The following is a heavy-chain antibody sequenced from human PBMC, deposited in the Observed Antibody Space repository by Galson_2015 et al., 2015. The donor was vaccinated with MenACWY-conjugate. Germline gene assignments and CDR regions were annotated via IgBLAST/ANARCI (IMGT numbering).Heavy chain of an antibody. CDR1: GFTFSSYA. D-gene: IGHD6-19*01. CDR3: AKNGQWPIDY. CDR2: ISGSGGST. V-gene: IGHV3-23*01. J-gene: IGHJ4*02. Sequence: ALRLSCAASGFTFSSYAMSWVRQAPGKGLGWVSAISGSGGSTYYADSVKGRFTISRDNSKNTLYLQMNSLRAEDTAVYYCAKNGQWPIDYWGQGTLVTVSS.